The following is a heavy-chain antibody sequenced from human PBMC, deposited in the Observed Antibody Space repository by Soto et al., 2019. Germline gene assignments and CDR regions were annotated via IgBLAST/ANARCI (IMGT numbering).Heavy chain of an antibody. J-gene: IGHJ6*02. D-gene: IGHD2-2*01. CDR3: ARGGDLGYCSSTSCSKYYYYYGMDV. CDR2: MNPNSGNT. CDR1: GYTFTSYD. Sequence: GASVEVSCKASGYTFTSYDINWVRQATGQGLEGMGWMNPNSGNTGYAQKFQGRVTMTRNTSISTAYMELSSLRSEDTAVYYCARGGDLGYCSSTSCSKYYYYYGMDVWGQGTTVTVSS. V-gene: IGHV1-8*01.